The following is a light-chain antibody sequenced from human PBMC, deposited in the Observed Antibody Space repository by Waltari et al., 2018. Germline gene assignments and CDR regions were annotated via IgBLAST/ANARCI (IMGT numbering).Light chain of an antibody. V-gene: IGLV2-23*02. CDR2: EVT. J-gene: IGLJ1*01. Sequence: QSALPQPASVSGSPGQSITIPCSGSRSDVGPYNLVSWYQQHPGKVPKLMIYEVTERPSGVSNRFSASKSGNTASLTISGLQAEDEADYYCCSYAGSNTYVFGTGTKVIVL. CDR1: RSDVGPYNL. CDR3: CSYAGSNTYV.